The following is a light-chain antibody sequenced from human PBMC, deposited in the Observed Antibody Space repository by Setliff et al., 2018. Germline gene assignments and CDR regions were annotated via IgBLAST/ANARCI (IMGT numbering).Light chain of an antibody. V-gene: IGLV2-14*03. CDR2: EVT. CDR1: SSDVGGYNY. CDR3: LSYTSKTTHAL. J-gene: IGLJ2*01. Sequence: QSVLTQPAAVSGSPGQSITISCAGTSSDVGGYNYVSWYQQHPGKAPKLMIYEVTKRPSGVSDRFSGSKSGTTASLTISGLQAEDEADYYCLSYTSKTTHALFAGGTKVTVL.